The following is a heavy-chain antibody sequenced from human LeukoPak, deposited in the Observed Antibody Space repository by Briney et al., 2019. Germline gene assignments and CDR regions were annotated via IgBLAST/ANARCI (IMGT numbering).Heavy chain of an antibody. CDR3: AGGGITMVPFYMDV. CDR1: GGSISSYY. CDR2: IYYSGST. J-gene: IGHJ6*03. D-gene: IGHD3-10*01. Sequence: PSETLSLTCTVSGGSISSYYWSWIRQPPGKGLEWIGYIYYSGSTNYNPSLKSRVTISVDTSKNQFSLKLSSVTAADTAVYYCAGGGITMVPFYMDVWGKGTTVTVSS. V-gene: IGHV4-59*01.